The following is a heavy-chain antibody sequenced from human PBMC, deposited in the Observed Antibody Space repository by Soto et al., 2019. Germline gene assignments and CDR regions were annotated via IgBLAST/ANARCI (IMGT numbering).Heavy chain of an antibody. V-gene: IGHV3-30*18. J-gene: IGHJ2*01. D-gene: IGHD5-12*01. CDR1: GFTFSSYG. CDR3: AKDHGGDGYNNNWYFDL. Sequence: HPGGSLRLSCAASGFTFSSYGMHWVRQAPGKGLEWVAVISYDGSNKYYADSVKGRFTISRDNSKNTLYLQMNSLRAEDTAVYYCAKDHGGDGYNNNWYFDLWGRGTLVTVSS. CDR2: ISYDGSNK.